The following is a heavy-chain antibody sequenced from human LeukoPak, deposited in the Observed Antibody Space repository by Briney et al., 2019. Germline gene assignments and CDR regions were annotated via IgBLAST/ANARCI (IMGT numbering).Heavy chain of an antibody. J-gene: IGHJ4*02. CDR1: GFTFSSYA. V-gene: IGHV3-23*01. Sequence: GSLRLSCAASGFTFSSYAMSWVRQAPGKGLEWVSAISGSGGSTYYADSVKGRFTISRDNAKNSLYLQMNSLRAGDTAVYYRARTIEMATISYFDYWGQGTLVTVSS. D-gene: IGHD5-24*01. CDR3: ARTIEMATISYFDY. CDR2: ISGSGGST.